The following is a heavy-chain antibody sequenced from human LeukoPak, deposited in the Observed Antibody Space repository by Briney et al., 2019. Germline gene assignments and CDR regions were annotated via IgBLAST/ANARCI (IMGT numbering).Heavy chain of an antibody. J-gene: IGHJ4*02. CDR3: ARDKTGTTFPDY. D-gene: IGHD1-7*01. Sequence: GRSLRLSCAASGFTFSSYAMHWVRQAPGKGLEWVAVISYDGSNKYYADSVKGRFTISRDNSKNTLCLQMNSLRAEDTAVYYCARDKTGTTFPDYWGQGTLVTVSS. CDR1: GFTFSSYA. CDR2: ISYDGSNK. V-gene: IGHV3-30-3*01.